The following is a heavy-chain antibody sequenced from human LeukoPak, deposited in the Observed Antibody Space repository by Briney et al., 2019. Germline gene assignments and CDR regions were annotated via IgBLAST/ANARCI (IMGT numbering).Heavy chain of an antibody. CDR1: GGSISSGSYY. J-gene: IGHJ6*04. Sequence: SQTLSLTCTVSGGSISSGSYYWSWIRQPAGKGLEWFVRIYTSGSTNYNPSLKSRVAISVDTSKNQFSLKLSSVTAADTAVYYCARAPRGPAMVRNYGMDVWGKGTTVTVSS. CDR2: IYTSGST. V-gene: IGHV4-61*02. D-gene: IGHD5-18*01. CDR3: ARAPRGPAMVRNYGMDV.